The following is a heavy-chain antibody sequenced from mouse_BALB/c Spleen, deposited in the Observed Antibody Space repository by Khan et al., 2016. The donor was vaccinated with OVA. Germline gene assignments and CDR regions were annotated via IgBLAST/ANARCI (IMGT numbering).Heavy chain of an antibody. V-gene: IGHV3-2*02. D-gene: IGHD1-2*01. J-gene: IGHJ2*01. CDR1: GYSITSGYG. CDR2: ISYSGST. Sequence: EVQLQESGPGLVKPSQSLSLTCTVAGYSITSGYGWNWIRQFPGNKLEWMGYISYSGSTNYNPSLKSRISITRDTYKNQFFLQLNSVTTEDIATYSCARTARIKYWGQGTTLTVSS. CDR3: ARTARIKY.